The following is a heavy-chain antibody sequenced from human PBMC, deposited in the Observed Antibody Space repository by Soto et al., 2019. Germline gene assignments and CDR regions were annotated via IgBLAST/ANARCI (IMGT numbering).Heavy chain of an antibody. J-gene: IGHJ4*02. Sequence: GGSLRLSCAASGFTFDNYAMHWVRQTPGKGLEWVSGISWNSNTIAYADSVKGRFTISRDNAKNSLYLQMNSLRAEDTAFYYCAKDTGPNWGQGTLVTVS. V-gene: IGHV3-9*01. CDR3: AKDTGPN. CDR1: GFTFDNYA. CDR2: ISWNSNTI.